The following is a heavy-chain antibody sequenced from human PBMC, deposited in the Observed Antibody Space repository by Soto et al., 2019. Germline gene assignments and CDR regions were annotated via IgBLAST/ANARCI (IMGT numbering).Heavy chain of an antibody. CDR3: ARGGGVPALGDP. V-gene: IGHV4-4*07. D-gene: IGHD3-16*01. CDR2: ISTSGNT. CDR1: GVSMRNSY. J-gene: IGHJ5*02. Sequence: SETLSLTCSVSGVSMRNSYWTWIRQSAGKGLEWIGRISTSGNTNYNPSLNSRLTMSVDTSKNQVSLKLTSVTAADTAVYYCARGGGVPALGDPWGQGTLVTVSS.